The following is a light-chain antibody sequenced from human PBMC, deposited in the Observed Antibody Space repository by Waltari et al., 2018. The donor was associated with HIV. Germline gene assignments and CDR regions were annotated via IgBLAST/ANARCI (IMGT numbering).Light chain of an antibody. CDR2: SNN. V-gene: IGLV1-44*01. CDR3: AAWDANLNGRL. J-gene: IGLJ2*01. CDR1: NIESKS. Sequence: LTQPPSVSVAPGQTAMITCGGNNIESKSVQWYQQKPGQAPKLLIYSNNQRPSGVPDRFSGSKSGTSASLAISGLQSEDEADYYCAAWDANLNGRLFGGGTKLTVL.